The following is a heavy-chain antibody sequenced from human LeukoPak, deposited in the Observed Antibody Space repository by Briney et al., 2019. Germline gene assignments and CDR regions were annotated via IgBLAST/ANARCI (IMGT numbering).Heavy chain of an antibody. CDR2: INPNNGGT. CDR3: ARRHSDYLYYSY. Sequence: EASVKVSCKASGYTFTGNYIHWVRQVPGQGLEWMGWINPNNGGTNYPQKFQGRVTMTRDTSNSTAYMELSRLTSDDTAVYYCARRHSDYLYYSYWGQGTLVTVSS. CDR1: GYTFTGNY. D-gene: IGHD3-16*02. J-gene: IGHJ4*02. V-gene: IGHV1-2*02.